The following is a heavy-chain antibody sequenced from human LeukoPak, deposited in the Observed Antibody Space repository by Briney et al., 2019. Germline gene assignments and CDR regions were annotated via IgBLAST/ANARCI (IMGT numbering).Heavy chain of an antibody. CDR3: IFVVVAYGMDV. D-gene: IGHD2-2*01. CDR1: GYTFTGYY. V-gene: IGHV1-2*02. CDR2: INPSSGGT. Sequence: ASVKVSCKASGYTFTGYYMHWVRQAPGQGLEWMGWINPSSGGTNYAQKFQGRVTMTRDTSVSTAYMELSRLRSDDTAVYYCIFVVVAYGMDVWGQGTTVTVSS. J-gene: IGHJ6*02.